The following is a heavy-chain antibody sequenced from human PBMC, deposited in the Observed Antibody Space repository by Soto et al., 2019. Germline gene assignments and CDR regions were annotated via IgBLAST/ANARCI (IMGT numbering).Heavy chain of an antibody. V-gene: IGHV3-21*01. Sequence: GGSLRLSCAASGFTFSSYSMNWVRQAPGKGLEWVSSISSSSSYIYYADSVKGRFTISRDNAKNSLYLQMNSLRAEDTAVYYCARWGENVVVPAATYYFDYWGQGTLVTVSS. CDR3: ARWGENVVVPAATYYFDY. J-gene: IGHJ4*02. D-gene: IGHD2-2*01. CDR1: GFTFSSYS. CDR2: ISSSSSYI.